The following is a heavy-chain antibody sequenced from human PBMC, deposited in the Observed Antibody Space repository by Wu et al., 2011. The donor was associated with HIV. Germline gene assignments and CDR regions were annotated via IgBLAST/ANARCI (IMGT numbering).Heavy chain of an antibody. V-gene: IGHV1-2*02. D-gene: IGHD3-10*01. CDR3: ARELYYGSGSYPPDY. CDR1: GYTFSGYY. J-gene: IGHJ4*02. Sequence: QVQLVQSGAEVKKPGASVKVSCKASGYTFSGYYLHWVRQAPGQGLEWVGWIDPNSGATNYAQKFQGRVTMTRDTSITTAYMDLSRLRSDDTAVYYCARELYYGSGSYPPDYWGQGTLVTVSS. CDR2: IDPNSGAT.